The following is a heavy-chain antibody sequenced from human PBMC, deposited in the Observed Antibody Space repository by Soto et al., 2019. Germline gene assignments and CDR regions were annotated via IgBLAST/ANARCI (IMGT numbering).Heavy chain of an antibody. D-gene: IGHD3-16*01. Sequence: QVQLVQSGAEVKNPGASVKVSCKAPGYTFTRSAIGWARQAPGQALEWMGWLNTYNGNTNYAENVQGRDPLTTDKSTSTADMALRSLRSNDTAIYYCAMVDVYVTPSPQDVWGQGTTVIVSS. CDR1: GYTFTRSA. CDR3: AMVDVYVTPSPQDV. J-gene: IGHJ6*02. V-gene: IGHV1-18*01. CDR2: LNTYNGNT.